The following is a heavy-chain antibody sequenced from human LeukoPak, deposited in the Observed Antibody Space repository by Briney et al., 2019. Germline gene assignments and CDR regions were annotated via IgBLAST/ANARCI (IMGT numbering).Heavy chain of an antibody. CDR2: ISAYNGNT. J-gene: IGHJ4*02. CDR1: GYTFTSYG. CDR3: ATDRSGGGEFDY. V-gene: IGHV1-18*01. Sequence: ASVKVSCKASGYTFTSYGISWVRQAPGQGLEWMGWISAYNGNTNYAQKLQGRVTMTEDTSTDTAYMELSSLRSEDTAVYYCATDRSGGGEFDYWGQGTLVTVSS. D-gene: IGHD6-19*01.